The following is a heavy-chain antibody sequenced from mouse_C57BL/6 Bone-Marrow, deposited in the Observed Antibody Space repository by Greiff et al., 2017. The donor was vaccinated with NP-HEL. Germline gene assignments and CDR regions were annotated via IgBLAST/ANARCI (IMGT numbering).Heavy chain of an antibody. J-gene: IGHJ1*03. V-gene: IGHV1-80*01. Sequence: VESGASVKISCKASGYAFSSYWMNWVKQRPGKGLEWIGQIYPGDGDTNYNGKFKGKATLTADKSSSTAYMQLNSLTSEDSAVYFCARAHYYGRGYFDVWGTGTTVTVSS. CDR3: ARAHYYGRGYFDV. CDR2: IYPGDGDT. D-gene: IGHD1-1*01. CDR1: GYAFSSYW.